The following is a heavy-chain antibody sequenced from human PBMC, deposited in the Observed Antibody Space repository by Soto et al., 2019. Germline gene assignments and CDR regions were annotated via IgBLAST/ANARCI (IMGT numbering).Heavy chain of an antibody. Sequence: SETLSLTCTVSGGSISSYYWSWIRQPPGKGLEWIGYIYYSGSTNYNPSLKSRVTISVDTSKNQFSLKLSSVTAADTAVYYCARLAIYGDYLFPGMDVWGQGTTVTVSS. V-gene: IGHV4-59*08. D-gene: IGHD4-17*01. CDR1: GGSISSYY. CDR3: ARLAIYGDYLFPGMDV. CDR2: IYYSGST. J-gene: IGHJ6*02.